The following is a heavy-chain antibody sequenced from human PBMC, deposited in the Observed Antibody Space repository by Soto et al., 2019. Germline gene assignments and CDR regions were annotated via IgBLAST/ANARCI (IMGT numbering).Heavy chain of an antibody. D-gene: IGHD2-8*01. CDR2: INHSGST. CDR1: GGSFSGYY. J-gene: IGHJ6*02. CDR3: ARGSVWYYGMDV. V-gene: IGHV4-34*01. Sequence: QVQLQQWGAGLLKPSETLSLTCAVYGGSFSGYYWSCIRQPPGKGLEWIGEINHSGSTNYNPSLKSRVTISVDTSKNQFSLKLSSVTAADTAVYYCARGSVWYYGMDVWGQGTTVTVSS.